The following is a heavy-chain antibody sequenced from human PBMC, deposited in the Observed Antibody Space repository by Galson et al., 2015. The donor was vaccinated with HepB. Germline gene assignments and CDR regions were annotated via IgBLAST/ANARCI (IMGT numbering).Heavy chain of an antibody. Sequence: SLRLSCAASGFTFSSYALSWVRQAPGKGLEWVSSISGSGDNTHYADSVKGRFIISRDNSQNMLYLQMSSLRAEDTAVYHCARQAGFAWFPFDFWGQGTLVTVSS. CDR1: GFTFSSYA. J-gene: IGHJ4*02. D-gene: IGHD3-9*01. CDR3: ARQAGFAWFPFDF. V-gene: IGHV3-23*01. CDR2: ISGSGDNT.